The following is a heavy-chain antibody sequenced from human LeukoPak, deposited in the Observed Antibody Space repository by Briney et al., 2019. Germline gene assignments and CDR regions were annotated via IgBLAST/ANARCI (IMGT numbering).Heavy chain of an antibody. CDR2: ISGSGGST. J-gene: IGHJ5*02. V-gene: IGHV3-23*01. CDR1: GFTFSSYA. Sequence: PGGSLRLSCAASGFTFSSYAMSWVRQAPGKGLEWVSAISGSGGSTYYADSVKGRFTISSDNSKNTLYLQMNSLRAEDTAVYYCAKERFGQQLPGWFDPWGQGTLVTVSS. D-gene: IGHD6-13*01. CDR3: AKERFGQQLPGWFDP.